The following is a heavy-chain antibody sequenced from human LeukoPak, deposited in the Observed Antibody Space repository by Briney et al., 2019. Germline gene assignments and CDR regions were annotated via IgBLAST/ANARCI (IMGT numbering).Heavy chain of an antibody. CDR1: GFTFSNAW. J-gene: IGHJ3*01. D-gene: IGHD3-10*01. Sequence: GGSLRLSCAASGFTFSNAWMSWVRQAPGKGLEWVGRIKSKTDGGTTDYAAPVKGRFTISRDDSKNTLCLQMNSLKTEDTAVYYCTTESLYYYGSVDWGQGTMVTVSS. CDR2: IKSKTDGGTT. V-gene: IGHV3-15*01. CDR3: TTESLYYYGSVD.